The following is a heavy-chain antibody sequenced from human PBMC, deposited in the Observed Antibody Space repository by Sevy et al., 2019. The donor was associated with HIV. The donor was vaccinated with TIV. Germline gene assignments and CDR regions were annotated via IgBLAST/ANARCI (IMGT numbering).Heavy chain of an antibody. J-gene: IGHJ4*02. CDR2: IYYSGST. CDR1: GGSISSSSYY. CDR3: ASNTYCTNGVCFPFFDY. V-gene: IGHV4-39*01. Sequence: SEILSLTCTVSGGSISSSSYYWGWIRQPPGKGLEWIGSIYYSGSTYYNPSLKSRVTISVDTSKNQFSLKLSSVTAADTAVYYCASNTYCTNGVCFPFFDYWGQGTLVTVSS. D-gene: IGHD2-8*01.